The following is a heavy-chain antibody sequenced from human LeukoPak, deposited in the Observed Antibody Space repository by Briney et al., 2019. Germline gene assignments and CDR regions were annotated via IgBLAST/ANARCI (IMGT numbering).Heavy chain of an antibody. CDR2: IYTSGST. CDR1: GGSISSYY. V-gene: IGHV4-4*07. CDR3: ARDIVVVVAATALGWFDP. Sequence: SETLSLTCTVSGGSISSYYWSWIRQPAGKGLEWIGRIYTSGSTNYNPSLKSRVTMSVDPSKNQFSLKLSSVTAADTAVYYCARDIVVVVAATALGWFDPWGQGTLVTVPS. J-gene: IGHJ5*02. D-gene: IGHD2-15*01.